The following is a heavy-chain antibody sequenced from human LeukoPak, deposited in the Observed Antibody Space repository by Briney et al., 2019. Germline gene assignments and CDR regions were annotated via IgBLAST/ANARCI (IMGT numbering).Heavy chain of an antibody. CDR1: GGSISSYY. J-gene: IGHJ4*02. CDR3: AREALGGYAWGYFDY. CDR2: IYYSGST. Sequence: SETLSLTCTVSGGSISSYYWSWIRQPPGKGLEWIGYIYYSGSTNYNPSLKSRVTISVDTSKNQFSLKLSSVTAADTAVYYCAREALGGYAWGYFDYWGQGTLVTVSS. V-gene: IGHV4-59*12. D-gene: IGHD5-12*01.